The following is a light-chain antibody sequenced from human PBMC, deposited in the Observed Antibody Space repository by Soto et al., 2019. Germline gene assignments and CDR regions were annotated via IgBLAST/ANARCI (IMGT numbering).Light chain of an antibody. J-gene: IGKJ3*01. Sequence: DIQMTQSPSTLSASVGDRVTITCRASQSISSWLAWYQQKPGKAPKLLIYYASSLESGAPSRFSGSGSGTEFTLTISSLQPDEFATYFGQQYNSYLFTFGPGTKVDIK. CDR3: QQYNSYLFT. V-gene: IGKV1-5*01. CDR1: QSISSW. CDR2: YAS.